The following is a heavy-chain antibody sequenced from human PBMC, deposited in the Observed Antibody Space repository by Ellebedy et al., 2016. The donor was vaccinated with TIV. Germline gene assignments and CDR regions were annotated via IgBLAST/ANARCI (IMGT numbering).Heavy chain of an antibody. D-gene: IGHD3-10*01. CDR3: VRDMTYYYGSGSYRDGFDP. V-gene: IGHV3-21*01. Sequence: PGGSLRLSCAASGFTFSSYSMNWVRQAPGKGLEWVSSISSSSSYIYYADSVKGRFTISRDNAKNSLYLQMNSLRAEDTAVYYCVRDMTYYYGSGSYRDGFDPWGQGTLVTVSS. CDR2: ISSSSSYI. J-gene: IGHJ5*02. CDR1: GFTFSSYS.